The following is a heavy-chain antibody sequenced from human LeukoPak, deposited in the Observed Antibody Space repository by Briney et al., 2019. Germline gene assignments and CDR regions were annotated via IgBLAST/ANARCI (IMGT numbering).Heavy chain of an antibody. CDR1: GYTFTGYY. CDR2: INPNGGGT. CDR3: ARDLWQQLAYDY. V-gene: IGHV1-2*02. Sequence: GASVKVSCKASGYTFTGYYMHWVRQAPGQGLEWMGWINPNGGGTNYAQKFQGRVTMTRDTSISTAYMELSRLRSDDTAVYYCARDLWQQLAYDYWGQGTLVTVSS. J-gene: IGHJ4*02. D-gene: IGHD6-13*01.